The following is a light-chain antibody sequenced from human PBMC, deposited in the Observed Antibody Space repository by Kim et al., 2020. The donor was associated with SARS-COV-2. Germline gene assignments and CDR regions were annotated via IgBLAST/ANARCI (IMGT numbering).Light chain of an antibody. Sequence: SVTTTCAGATSNIGAGYDVPWYQQFPGTAPKLLINANTNRPSGVPDRFSASPSGTSASLAITGLQADDEADYYCQSFDNSLSGVIFGGGTQLTVL. CDR2: ANT. CDR1: TSNIGAGYD. CDR3: QSFDNSLSGVI. V-gene: IGLV1-40*01. J-gene: IGLJ2*01.